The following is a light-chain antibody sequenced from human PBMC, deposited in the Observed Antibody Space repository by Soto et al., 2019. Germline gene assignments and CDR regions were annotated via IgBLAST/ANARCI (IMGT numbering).Light chain of an antibody. CDR3: QQYGDAPIT. CDR2: DAF. Sequence: EIVLTQSPGTLPLSPGEIATLSFMASQSVSSSFLAWYQQKPGQAPRLLIYDAFTRATGIPDRISGSGSEADFTLTISRLEPEDFAVYYCQQYGDAPITFGQGTRLEIK. J-gene: IGKJ5*01. CDR1: QSVSSSF. V-gene: IGKV3-20*01.